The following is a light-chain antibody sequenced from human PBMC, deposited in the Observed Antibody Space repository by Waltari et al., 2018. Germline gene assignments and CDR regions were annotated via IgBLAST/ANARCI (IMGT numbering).Light chain of an antibody. J-gene: IGKJ2*02. V-gene: IGKV1-NL1*01. CDR1: QGIRDS. CDR2: AAS. CDR3: QQYYEAPRT. Sequence: DIQLTQSPSSLSATLGDRVTITCRASQGIRDSLAWYQKKQGNAPKLLVHAASRLESGVPSRFSGSGSGPEYTLTISSLQPEDLATYYCQQYYEAPRTFGQGTKLEI.